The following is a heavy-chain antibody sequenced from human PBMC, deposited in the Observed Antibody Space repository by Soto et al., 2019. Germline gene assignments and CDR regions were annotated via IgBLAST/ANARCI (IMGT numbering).Heavy chain of an antibody. CDR1: GFTFSYYA. V-gene: IGHV3-64D*06. CDR2: ISSNGVTT. Sequence: PGGSLRLSCSASGFTFSYYAMHWVRQAPGKGLEYVSAISSNGVTTYYADSVKGRFTISRDNSKNTLYLQMSSLRTEDKAVYYCVKEDNKILSWFDSWGQGTLVTVSS. CDR3: VKEDNKILSWFDS. J-gene: IGHJ5*01.